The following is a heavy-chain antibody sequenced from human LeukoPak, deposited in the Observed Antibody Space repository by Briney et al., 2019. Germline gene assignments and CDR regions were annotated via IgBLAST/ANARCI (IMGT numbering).Heavy chain of an antibody. J-gene: IGHJ4*02. CDR3: ARADDTAMVAY. Sequence: ASVKVSCKASGYTFTSYGISWVRQAPGQGLEWMGWISAYNGNTNYAQKLQGRVTMTRDTSTSTVYMELSSLRSEDTAVYYCARADDTAMVAYWGQGTLVTVSS. CDR1: GYTFTSYG. V-gene: IGHV1-18*01. CDR2: ISAYNGNT. D-gene: IGHD5-18*01.